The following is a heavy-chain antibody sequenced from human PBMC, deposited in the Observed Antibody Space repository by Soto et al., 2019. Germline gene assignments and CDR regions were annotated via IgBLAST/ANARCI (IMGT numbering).Heavy chain of an antibody. V-gene: IGHV3-23*01. D-gene: IGHD3-22*01. CDR3: AKVRDSSGYKFDP. J-gene: IGHJ5*02. Sequence: PGGSLRLSCAASGFTFSSYAMILVRQSPGKGLEWVSAISGSGGSTYYADSVKGRFTISRDNSKNTLYLQMNSLRAEDAAVYYCAKVRDSSGYKFDPWGQGTLVTVSS. CDR2: ISGSGGST. CDR1: GFTFSSYA.